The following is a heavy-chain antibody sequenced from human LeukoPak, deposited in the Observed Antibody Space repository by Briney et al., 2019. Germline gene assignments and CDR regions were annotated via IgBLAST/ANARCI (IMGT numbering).Heavy chain of an antibody. CDR3: ARGTGSSWYGGPFDS. Sequence: SETLSLTCAVYDGSFSGYYWSWIHQPPGKGLEWIGEINHSGSTNYNPSLKSRVTTSVDTSKNQSSLKLSSVTAADTAVYYCARGTGSSWYGGPFDSWGQGTLVTVSS. CDR2: INHSGST. J-gene: IGHJ4*02. V-gene: IGHV4-34*01. CDR1: DGSFSGYY. D-gene: IGHD6-13*01.